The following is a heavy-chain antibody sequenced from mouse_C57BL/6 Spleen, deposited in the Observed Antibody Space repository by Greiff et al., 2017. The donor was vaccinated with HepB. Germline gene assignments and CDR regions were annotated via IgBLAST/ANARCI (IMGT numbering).Heavy chain of an antibody. J-gene: IGHJ2*01. D-gene: IGHD2-4*01. V-gene: IGHV1-12*01. CDR3: SREGGYDYERPFFDY. Sequence: QVQLKQSGAELVRPGASVKMSCKASGYTFTSYNMHWVKQTPRQGLEWIGAIYPGNGDTYYNQKFKGKATLTVDKSSSTAYMQLSSLTSEDSAVYFWSREGGYDYERPFFDYWGQGTTLTVSS. CDR1: GYTFTSYN. CDR2: IYPGNGDT.